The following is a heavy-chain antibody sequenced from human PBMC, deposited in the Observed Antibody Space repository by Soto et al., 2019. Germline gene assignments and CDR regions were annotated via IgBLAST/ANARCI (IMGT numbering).Heavy chain of an antibody. J-gene: IGHJ4*02. CDR3: ARDVNDSSGSQGFDY. D-gene: IGHD3-22*01. V-gene: IGHV4-31*03. CDR2: IHYSGDS. CDR1: GDSVSSNNYY. Sequence: VLLQESGPGAMKPSQTLSLTCTVIGDSVSSNNYYWSWIRQRPGKGLEWIGYIHYSGDSYDNPSLTSRITISMDVSKNQFSLNLRSVTAADTAIYYCARDVNDSSGSQGFDYWGQGTLVTVSS.